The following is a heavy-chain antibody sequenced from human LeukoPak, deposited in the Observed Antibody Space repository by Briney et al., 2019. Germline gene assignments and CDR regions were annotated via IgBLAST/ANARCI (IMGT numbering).Heavy chain of an antibody. V-gene: IGHV4-61*02. Sequence: PSETLSLTCTVSGGSISSGSYYWSWIRQPAGKGLEWIGRIYTSGSTNYNPTLKSRVTISVDTSKNQFSLKLSSVTAADTAVYYCARGSQVYSSSQGAFDIWGQGTMVTVSS. CDR1: GGSISSGSYY. CDR3: ARGSQVYSSSQGAFDI. CDR2: IYTSGST. D-gene: IGHD6-13*01. J-gene: IGHJ3*02.